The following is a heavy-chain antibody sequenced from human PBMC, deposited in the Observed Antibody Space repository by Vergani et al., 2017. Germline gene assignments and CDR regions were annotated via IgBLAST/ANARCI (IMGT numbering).Heavy chain of an antibody. J-gene: IGHJ6*04. CDR3: ASLWEV. V-gene: IGHV3-74*02. Sequence: EVQLVESGGGLFQPGGSLRLSCSASGFSFNRYWMHWVRQVPGKGLLWVSRIKSDGSITAYADSVKGRFTISRDNAQNTLYLQMNSLRVEDTGLYYCASLWEVWGKGIPVIVSS. CDR2: IKSDGSIT. CDR1: GFSFNRYW.